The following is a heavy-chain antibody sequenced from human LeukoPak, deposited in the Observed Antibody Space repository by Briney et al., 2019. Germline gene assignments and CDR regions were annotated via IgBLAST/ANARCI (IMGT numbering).Heavy chain of an antibody. V-gene: IGHV3-9*01. CDR2: ISWNSGSI. Sequence: GGSLRLSCAASGFTFDDYAMHWVRQAPGKGLEWVSGISWNSGSIGYADSVKGRFTISRDNAKNSLYLQMNSLRAEDTALYYCAIVASHDYGDYWGQGTLVTVSS. J-gene: IGHJ4*02. CDR3: AIVASHDYGDY. CDR1: GFTFDDYA.